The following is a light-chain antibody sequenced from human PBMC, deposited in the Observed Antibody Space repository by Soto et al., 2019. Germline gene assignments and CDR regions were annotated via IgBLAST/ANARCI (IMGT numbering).Light chain of an antibody. Sequence: QSVLTQPASVSGSPGQSIAISCTGSSSDVGIYNYVSWYQQHPGKVPKLIIYEVSNRPSGVSNRFSGSKSGNTASLTISGLQAEDEAHYYCSSYTTSSTRVFGTGTKVIV. J-gene: IGLJ1*01. CDR1: SSDVGIYNY. CDR2: EVS. CDR3: SSYTTSSTRV. V-gene: IGLV2-14*01.